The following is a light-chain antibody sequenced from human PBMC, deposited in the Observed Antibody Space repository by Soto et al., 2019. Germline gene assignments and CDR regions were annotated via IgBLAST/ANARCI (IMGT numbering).Light chain of an antibody. V-gene: IGKV3-15*01. CDR1: QSVSSN. J-gene: IGKJ1*01. CDR3: QQYNNWPGT. CDR2: GAS. Sequence: EIVMTQSPATLSVSPGERATLSCRASQSVSSNLDWYQQKPGQAPRILIYGASTRATGIPARFSGSGSGTEFTLTISSLQSEDFAVYYCQQYNNWPGTFGQGTKVEIK.